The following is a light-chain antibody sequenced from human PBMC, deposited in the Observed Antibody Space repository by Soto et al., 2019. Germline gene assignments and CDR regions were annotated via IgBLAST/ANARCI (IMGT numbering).Light chain of an antibody. CDR1: QSVSSSY. CDR2: GAS. Sequence: EIALTQSPGTLSLSPGERATLSCRASQSVSSSYLAWYQQRPGQAPRLLIFGASYRATGIPDRFSGSGSGTDFTLTISRLEPEDFVVYYCQQYSSSPPEFTFGPGTKVDIK. CDR3: QQYSSSPPEFT. V-gene: IGKV3-20*01. J-gene: IGKJ3*01.